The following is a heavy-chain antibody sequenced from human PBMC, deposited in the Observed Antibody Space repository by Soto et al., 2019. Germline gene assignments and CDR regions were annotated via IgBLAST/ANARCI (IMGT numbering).Heavy chain of an antibody. CDR1: GFTFSSYW. CDR3: ARGLLYLDGMDV. J-gene: IGHJ6*02. D-gene: IGHD2-8*01. CDR2: ITNAGSIA. V-gene: IGHV3-74*01. Sequence: EVQLVESGGGLVQPGGSLRLSCAASGFTFSSYWMHWVRPAPGKGLVWVSRITNAGSIANYADSVKGRFTISRDNAKNTLYLQMNSLRAEDTAVYYCARGLLYLDGMDVWGQGTTVTVSS.